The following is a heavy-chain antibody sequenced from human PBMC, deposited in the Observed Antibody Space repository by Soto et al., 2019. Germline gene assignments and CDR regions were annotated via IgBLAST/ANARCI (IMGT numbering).Heavy chain of an antibody. J-gene: IGHJ4*02. Sequence: QLQLQESGPGLVKPSEALSLTCSVSGGSISSSSYYWGWIRQPPGKGLEWIGSIYYSGSTYYNPCLKSRATISIDKPKNQFSLKLSSLTAADTAVYYCARLEGLATVSDYCDFWGQGTLVTFSS. CDR1: GGSISSSSYY. CDR2: IYYSGST. D-gene: IGHD3-9*01. V-gene: IGHV4-39*01. CDR3: ARLEGLATVSDYCDF.